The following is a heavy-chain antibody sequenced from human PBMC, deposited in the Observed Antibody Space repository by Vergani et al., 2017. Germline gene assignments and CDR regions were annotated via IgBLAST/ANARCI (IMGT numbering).Heavy chain of an antibody. Sequence: QVQLVQSGAEVKKPGASVKVSCKASGYTFTGYYMHWVRQAPGQGLEWMGWINPNSGGTNYAQKFQGRVTMTRDTSLSTAYMELSRLRSDDTAVYYCARAYSSSWYTDYYYYGMDVWGQGTTVTVSS. CDR2: INPNSGGT. D-gene: IGHD6-13*01. CDR3: ARAYSSSWYTDYYYYGMDV. J-gene: IGHJ6*02. V-gene: IGHV1-2*02. CDR1: GYTFTGYY.